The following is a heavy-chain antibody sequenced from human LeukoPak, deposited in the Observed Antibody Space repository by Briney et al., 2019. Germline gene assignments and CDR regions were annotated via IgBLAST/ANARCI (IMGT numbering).Heavy chain of an antibody. CDR3: ARGPNYGSRSDYFDY. CDR1: GFSFSDYW. V-gene: IGHV3-7*03. CDR2: MKEDGSEK. Sequence: GGSLRLSCAASGFSFSDYWMNWVRQAPGQGLEWVANMKEDGSEKYCVDCVKGRFTISRDNAKNSLYLQINSLRAEDTAVYYCARGPNYGSRSDYFDYWGQGTLLTVSS. J-gene: IGHJ4*02. D-gene: IGHD3-10*01.